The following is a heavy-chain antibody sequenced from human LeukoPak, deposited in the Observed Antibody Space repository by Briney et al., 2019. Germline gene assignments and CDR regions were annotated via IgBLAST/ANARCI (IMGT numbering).Heavy chain of an antibody. D-gene: IGHD3-3*01. Sequence: VASVKVSCKASGYTFTGYYMHWVRQAPGQGLEWMGRINPNSGGTNYAQKFQGRVTMTRDTSISTAYMELSRLRSDDTAVYYCARAEGLTYYDFWSGYTLFDYWGQGTLVTVSS. V-gene: IGHV1-2*06. CDR2: INPNSGGT. J-gene: IGHJ4*02. CDR3: ARAEGLTYYDFWSGYTLFDY. CDR1: GYTFTGYY.